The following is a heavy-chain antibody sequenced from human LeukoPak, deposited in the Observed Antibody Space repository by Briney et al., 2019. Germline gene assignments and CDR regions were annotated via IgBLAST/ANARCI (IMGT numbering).Heavy chain of an antibody. V-gene: IGHV3-48*01. Sequence: PGGSLRLSCAASGFTFSNYSMNWVRQAPGRGVEGVSYISRSSNTIYYAYAVKGRFTISRVNDKTSLYLQMRSLRAEATAVSYCPRSYHGDHRFFDYWGQGTLVTVSS. CDR1: GFTFSNYS. D-gene: IGHD4-17*01. J-gene: IGHJ4*02. CDR3: PRSYHGDHRFFDY. CDR2: ISRSSNTI.